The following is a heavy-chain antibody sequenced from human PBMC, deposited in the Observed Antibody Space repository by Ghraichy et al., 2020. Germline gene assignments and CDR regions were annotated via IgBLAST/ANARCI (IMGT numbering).Heavy chain of an antibody. J-gene: IGHJ4*02. CDR2: IGSSGTTI. D-gene: IGHD6-13*01. CDR1: GFTFSHYY. CDR3: ARDRWAYEY. V-gene: IGHV3-11*01. Sequence: GVLRLSCAASGFTFSHYYMSWIRQTPGKGLEWLSYIGSSGTTIDYADSVKGRFTISRDNSKNSLYMQMNSLRAEDTAVYYCARDRWAYEYWGQGTLVTVSS.